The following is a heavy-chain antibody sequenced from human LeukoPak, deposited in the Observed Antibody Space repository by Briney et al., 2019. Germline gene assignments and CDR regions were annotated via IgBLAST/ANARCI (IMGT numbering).Heavy chain of an antibody. CDR2: ISVSGGST. J-gene: IGHJ4*02. D-gene: IGHD3-22*01. CDR1: GFTFSSYA. V-gene: IGHV3-23*01. Sequence: GGSLRLSCAASGFTFSSYAMSWVRQAPGKGLEWVSAISVSGGSTYYADSVKGRFTISRDNSKNTLYLQMNSLRAEDTAVYYCAREACPYRLCYYDSSGYSLNYYFDYWGQGTLVTVSS. CDR3: AREACPYRLCYYDSSGYSLNYYFDY.